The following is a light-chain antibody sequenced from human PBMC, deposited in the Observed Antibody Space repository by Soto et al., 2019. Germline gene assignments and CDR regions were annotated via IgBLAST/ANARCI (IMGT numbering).Light chain of an antibody. CDR2: GNS. Sequence: QSVLTQPPSVSGAPGQRVTISCTGSSSNIGAGYDVHWYQQLPGTAPKLLIYGNSNRPSGVPDRFSGSKSGTSASLAITGLRAEAEADYYCQSYDSSLSGWVFGGGPSSPS. J-gene: IGLJ3*02. CDR3: QSYDSSLSGWV. V-gene: IGLV1-40*01. CDR1: SSNIGAGYD.